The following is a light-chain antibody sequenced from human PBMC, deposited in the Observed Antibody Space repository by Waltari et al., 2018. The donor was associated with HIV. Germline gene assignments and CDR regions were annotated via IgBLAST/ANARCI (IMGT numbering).Light chain of an antibody. CDR2: SSN. CDR1: NIGRNT. CDR3: ATWDDSLNGRV. V-gene: IGLV1-44*01. J-gene: IGLJ3*02. Sequence: NIGRNTVNWYQQLPGTAPKLLIYSSNHRPSGVPDRFSGSKSGTSASLAISGLQSEDEADYYCATWDDSLNGRVFGGGTKLTVL.